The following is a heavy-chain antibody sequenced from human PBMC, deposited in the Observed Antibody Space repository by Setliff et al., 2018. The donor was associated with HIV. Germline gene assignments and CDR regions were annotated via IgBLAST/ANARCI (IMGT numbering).Heavy chain of an antibody. CDR3: ARHDGTYCGGDCYLLGYFDL. CDR2: IYYSGST. CDR1: GGSISSGSYY. J-gene: IGHJ2*01. D-gene: IGHD2-21*02. Sequence: SETLSLTCTVSGGSISSGSYYWSWIRQPPGKGLEWSGSIYYSGSTYYNPSLKSRVTISVDMSKRQFYLRLNSVTAADTAVYYCARHDGTYCGGDCYLLGYFDLWGRGTLVTVSS. V-gene: IGHV4-39*01.